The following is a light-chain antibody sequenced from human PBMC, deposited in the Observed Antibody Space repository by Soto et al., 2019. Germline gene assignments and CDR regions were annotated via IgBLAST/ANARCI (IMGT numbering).Light chain of an antibody. CDR1: QSVSGW. J-gene: IGKJ4*01. CDR3: IQDYNYPLT. V-gene: IGKV1-6*01. Sequence: IQMNKSPSTLSAYVGDTVTVTCRASQSVSGWLAWYQQKPGKAPKLLIYAASSLQSGVPSRFSGSGSGTDFTLTISSLQPEDFATYYCIQDYNYPLTFGGGTMVDIK. CDR2: AAS.